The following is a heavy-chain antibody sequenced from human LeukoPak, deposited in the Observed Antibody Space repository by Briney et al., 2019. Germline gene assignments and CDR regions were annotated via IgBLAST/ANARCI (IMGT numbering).Heavy chain of an antibody. CDR2: MYYSGST. D-gene: IGHD3-16*01. CDR3: ARSEINWYFDL. Sequence: SETLSLTCAVSGSISSSIHYWAWIRQPPGKGLEWIGSMYYSGSTYYNPSLKSRVSISVDTSKNQFSLKLSSVTAADTAVYYCARSEINWYFDLWGRGTLVTVSS. V-gene: IGHV4-39*07. J-gene: IGHJ2*01. CDR1: GSISSSIHY.